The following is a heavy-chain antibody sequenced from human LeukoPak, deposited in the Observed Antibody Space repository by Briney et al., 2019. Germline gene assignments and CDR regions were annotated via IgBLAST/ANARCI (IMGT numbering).Heavy chain of an antibody. Sequence: ASVKVSCKTSGYRFTTYYMHWVRQAPGQGPEWMGLINPSDGGTSYAQKFLDRVTMTRDTSTSTIYMELSSLRSEDTAVYYCARDYGDSSGFFDYWGQGTLVTVSS. CDR3: ARDYGDSSGFFDY. CDR2: INPSDGGT. J-gene: IGHJ4*02. CDR1: GYRFTTYY. V-gene: IGHV1-46*01. D-gene: IGHD3-22*01.